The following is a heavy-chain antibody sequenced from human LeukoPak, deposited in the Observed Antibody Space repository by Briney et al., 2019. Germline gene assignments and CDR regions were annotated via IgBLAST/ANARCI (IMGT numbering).Heavy chain of an antibody. CDR3: ARDRHGSGSYPFDP. CDR1: GGSISSSSYY. Sequence: PSETLSLTCTVSGGSISSSSYYWGWIRQPPGKGLEWIGSIYYSGSTYYNPSLKSRVTISVDMSKNQFSLKLSSVTAADTAVYYCARDRHGSGSYPFDPWGQGTLVTVSS. D-gene: IGHD3-10*01. V-gene: IGHV4-39*07. J-gene: IGHJ5*02. CDR2: IYYSGST.